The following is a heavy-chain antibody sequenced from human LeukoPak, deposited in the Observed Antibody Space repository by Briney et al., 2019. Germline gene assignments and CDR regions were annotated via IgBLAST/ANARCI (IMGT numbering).Heavy chain of an antibody. CDR2: ISGSGGST. CDR3: AKDPNKGYFDY. CDR1: GFTFSSYG. Sequence: GGTLRLSCAASGFTFSSYGMSWVRQAPGKGLEWVSAISGSGGSTYYADSVKGRFTISRDNSKNTLYLQMNSLRAEDTAVYYCAKDPNKGYFDYWGQGTLVTVSS. V-gene: IGHV3-23*01. J-gene: IGHJ4*02.